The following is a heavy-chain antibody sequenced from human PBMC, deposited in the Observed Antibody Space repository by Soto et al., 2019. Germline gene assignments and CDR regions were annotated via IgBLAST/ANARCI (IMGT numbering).Heavy chain of an antibody. CDR2: IYPGDSDT. J-gene: IGHJ4*02. Sequence: GESLKISCKGSGYSFTSYWIGWVRQMPGKGLEWMGIIYPGDSDTRYSPSFQGQVTISVDKSISTAHLQWSSLKASDTAKYYCARQGEQLATDYWGQGTLVTVSS. CDR1: GYSFTSYW. V-gene: IGHV5-51*01. D-gene: IGHD6-6*01. CDR3: ARQGEQLATDY.